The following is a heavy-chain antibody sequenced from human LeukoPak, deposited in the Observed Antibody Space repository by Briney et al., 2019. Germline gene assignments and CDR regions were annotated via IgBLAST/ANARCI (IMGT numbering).Heavy chain of an antibody. CDR1: GYTFTSYD. CDR3: ARGPLIFPTYNWFDP. J-gene: IGHJ5*02. V-gene: IGHV1-8*01. CDR2: MNPNSGNT. D-gene: IGHD2/OR15-2a*01. Sequence: ASVEVSCKASGYTFTSYDINWVRQATGQGLEWMGWMNPNSGNTGYAQKFQGRVTMTRNTSISTAYMELSSLRSEDTAVYYCARGPLIFPTYNWFDPWGQGTLVTVSS.